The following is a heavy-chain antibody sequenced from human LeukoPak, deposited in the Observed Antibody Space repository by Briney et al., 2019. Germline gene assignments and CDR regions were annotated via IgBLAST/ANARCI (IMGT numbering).Heavy chain of an antibody. J-gene: IGHJ3*02. V-gene: IGHV3-64*01. CDR1: GFTFSRFP. CDR2: INSDGGYK. D-gene: IGHD3-3*01. CDR3: ARWRPIDAFDI. Sequence: GGSLRLSCAASGFTFSRFPMQWVPQAPGKGLEYVSTINSDGGYKYYANSVKGRFTISRDNSKNTLYLQMNSLRPEDTAMYYCARWRPIDAFDIWGQGTMVIVSS.